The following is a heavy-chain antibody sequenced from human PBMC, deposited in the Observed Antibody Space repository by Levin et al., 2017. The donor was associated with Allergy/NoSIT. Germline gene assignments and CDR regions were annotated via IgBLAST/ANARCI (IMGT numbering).Heavy chain of an antibody. CDR1: GGSFSGYY. V-gene: IGHV4-34*01. Sequence: PSETLSLTCAVYGGSFSGYYWSWIRQPPGKGLEWIGEINHSGSTNYNPSLKSRVTISVDTSKNQFSLKLSSVTAADTAVYYCARVFSAASDYWGQGTLVTVSS. CDR3: ARVFSAASDY. CDR2: INHSGST. D-gene: IGHD2-2*01. J-gene: IGHJ4*02.